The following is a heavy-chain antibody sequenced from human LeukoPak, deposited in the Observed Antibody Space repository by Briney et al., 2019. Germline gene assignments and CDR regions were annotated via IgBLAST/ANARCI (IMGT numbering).Heavy chain of an antibody. CDR1: GFTFSNYA. D-gene: IGHD3-10*01. CDR3: AKDNSTVRGEFDY. J-gene: IGHJ4*02. V-gene: IGHV3-23*01. CDR2: ISDSGGGS. Sequence: GGSLRLSCAASGFTFSNYAMSWVRLAPGQGLEWVSGISDSGGGSYYADSVKGRFTISRDNSKNTLYLQMDSLRAEETAVYYCAKDNSTVRGEFDYWGQGTLVTVSS.